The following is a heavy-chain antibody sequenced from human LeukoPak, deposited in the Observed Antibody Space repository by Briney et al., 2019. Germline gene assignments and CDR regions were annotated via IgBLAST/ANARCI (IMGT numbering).Heavy chain of an antibody. Sequence: GGSLRLSCAASGFTFSDFWMSWVRQAPGKGLEWVSFIYSGGSTYYADSVKGRFTISRDNSKNTLYLQMNSLRAEDTAVYYCARAPGSGSYHYWGQGTLVTVSS. J-gene: IGHJ4*02. CDR3: ARAPGSGSYHY. D-gene: IGHD3-10*01. V-gene: IGHV3-53*01. CDR2: IYSGGST. CDR1: GFTFSDFW.